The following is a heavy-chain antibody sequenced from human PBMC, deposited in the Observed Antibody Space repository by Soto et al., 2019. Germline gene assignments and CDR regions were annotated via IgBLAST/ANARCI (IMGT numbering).Heavy chain of an antibody. CDR2: ISGSGGST. CDR1: GFTFSSYA. CDR3: GKDSIQFLRPTRYFDY. J-gene: IGHJ4*02. V-gene: IGHV3-23*01. Sequence: GGSLTLSCAASGFTFSSYALNWVRQAPGKGLKWVSAISGSGGSTYYADSVKGRFTISRDNSNNTLYLQMNSLRAEDTAVYYCGKDSIQFLRPTRYFDYWGQGTLVTVSA. D-gene: IGHD5-18*01.